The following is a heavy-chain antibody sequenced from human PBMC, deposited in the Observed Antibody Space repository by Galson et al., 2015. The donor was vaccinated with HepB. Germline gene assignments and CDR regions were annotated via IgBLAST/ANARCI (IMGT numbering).Heavy chain of an antibody. V-gene: IGHV1-18*04. CDR2: ISAYNGNTNT. CDR1: GYTFTDFG. Sequence: SVKVSCKASGYTFTDFGISWMRQAPGQGLEWMGWISAYNGNTNTNYAQKFQGRVTMTTDTSTSTAYMELRSLRSDDTAVYYCARSIGSGRQAYGMDVWGQGTTVIVSS. CDR3: ARSIGSGRQAYGMDV. J-gene: IGHJ6*02. D-gene: IGHD3-10*01.